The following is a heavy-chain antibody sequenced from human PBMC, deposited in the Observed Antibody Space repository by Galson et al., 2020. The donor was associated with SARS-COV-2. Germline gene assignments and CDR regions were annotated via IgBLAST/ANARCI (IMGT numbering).Heavy chain of an antibody. J-gene: IGHJ6*02. CDR2: ISAYNGNT. CDR3: ARSRNIVVVPAAMFYYYGMDV. D-gene: IGHD2-2*01. Sequence: ASVKVSCKASGYTFTSYGISWVRQAPGQGLEWMGWISAYNGNTNYAQKLQGRVTMTTDTSTSTAYMELRSLRSDDTAVYYCARSRNIVVVPAAMFYYYGMDVWGQGTTVTVSS. CDR1: GYTFTSYG. V-gene: IGHV1-18*01.